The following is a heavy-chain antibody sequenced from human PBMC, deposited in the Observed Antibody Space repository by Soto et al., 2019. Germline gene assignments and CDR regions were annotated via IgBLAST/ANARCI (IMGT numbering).Heavy chain of an antibody. D-gene: IGHD3-10*01. CDR3: ARGHGSVDY. V-gene: IGHV4-39*07. CDR2: IYYSGST. Sequence: SETLSLTCTVSGGSITSSSYYWGWIRQPPGKGLEWIGSIYYSGSTYYNPSLKSRVTISVDTSKNQFSLKLSSVTAADTAVYYCARGHGSVDYWGQGTLVTVSS. CDR1: GGSITSSSYY. J-gene: IGHJ4*02.